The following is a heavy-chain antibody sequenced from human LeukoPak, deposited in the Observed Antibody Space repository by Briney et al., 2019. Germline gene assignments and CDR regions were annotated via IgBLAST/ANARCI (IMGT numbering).Heavy chain of an antibody. CDR2: INGGGSPI. CDR3: ARDALVGCSSTSCQEYYYYMDV. J-gene: IGHJ6*03. V-gene: IGHV3-48*04. D-gene: IGHD2-2*01. Sequence: GGSLRLSCAASGFTFSRDSMNWVRQAPGKGLEWVSYINGGGSPIYYADSVKGRFTISRDNAKNSLYLQMNSLRAEDTAVYYCARDALVGCSSTSCQEYYYYMDVWGKGTTVTVSS. CDR1: GFTFSRDS.